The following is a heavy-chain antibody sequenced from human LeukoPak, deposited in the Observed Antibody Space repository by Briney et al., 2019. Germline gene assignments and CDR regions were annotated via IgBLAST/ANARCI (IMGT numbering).Heavy chain of an antibody. V-gene: IGHV1-69*13. D-gene: IGHD2-15*01. Sequence: ASVKVSCKASGCTFSSYAISWVRQAPGQGLEWMGGIIPIFGTANYAQKFQGRVTITADESTSTACMELRSLRSDDTAVYYCARGAVVAAIGWFDPWGQGTLVTVSS. CDR1: GCTFSSYA. J-gene: IGHJ5*02. CDR2: IIPIFGTA. CDR3: ARGAVVAAIGWFDP.